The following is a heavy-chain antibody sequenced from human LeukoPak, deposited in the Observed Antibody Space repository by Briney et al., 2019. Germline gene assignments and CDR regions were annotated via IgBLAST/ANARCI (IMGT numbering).Heavy chain of an antibody. J-gene: IGHJ4*01. CDR2: IYYSGST. Sequence: PSETLSLTCTVSGGSISSYYWSWIRQPPGKGLEWIGYIYYSGSTNYNPSLKSRVTISVDTSKNQFSLKLSSVTAADTAVYYCARDGIYQGHRYFDYWGHGTLVTVSS. D-gene: IGHD3-16*02. V-gene: IGHV4-59*01. CDR3: ARDGIYQGHRYFDY. CDR1: GGSISSYY.